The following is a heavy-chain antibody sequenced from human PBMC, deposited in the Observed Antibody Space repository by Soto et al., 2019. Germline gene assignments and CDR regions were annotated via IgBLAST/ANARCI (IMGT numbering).Heavy chain of an antibody. V-gene: IGHV4-39*01. Sequence: PSETLSLTCTVSGGSINTYNLFWAWVRQPPGKGLEWIASIHYGGNAYYSPSLTTRATISRDTSKNRVSLELRSVTAADTAVYDGATVNVTLDLWGLGTLVTVSS. J-gene: IGHJ4*02. CDR1: GGSINTYNLF. CDR3: ATVNVTLDL. D-gene: IGHD2-21*02. CDR2: IHYGGNA.